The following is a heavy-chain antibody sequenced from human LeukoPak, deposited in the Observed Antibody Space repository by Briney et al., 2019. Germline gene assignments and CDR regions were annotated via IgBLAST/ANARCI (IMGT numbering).Heavy chain of an antibody. CDR3: ARAIVYYDFWSGYYRDYYYYMDV. Sequence: KSSETLSLTCAAYGRSLSGYYWSWIRQPPGKSLEWIAEITYSGTTTYNPSLEGRAVISVDTPKNQFSLKLSSVTAADTAVYYCARAIVYYDFWSGYYRDYYYYMDVWGKGTTVTVSS. J-gene: IGHJ6*03. D-gene: IGHD3-3*01. V-gene: IGHV4-34*01. CDR2: ITYSGTT. CDR1: GRSLSGYY.